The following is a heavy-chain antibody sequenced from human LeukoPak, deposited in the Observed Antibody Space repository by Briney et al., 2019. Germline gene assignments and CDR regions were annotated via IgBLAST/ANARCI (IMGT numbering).Heavy chain of an antibody. CDR3: ARGLGGDQGYFDL. D-gene: IGHD3-10*01. Sequence: GGSLRLSCAASGFIFDDYAMHWVRQAPGKGLEWVSGISWNSGSLAYADSVKGRFTISRDNAKNSLYLQMNSLRTEDTALYYCARGLGGDQGYFDLWGRGTLATVSS. J-gene: IGHJ2*01. CDR1: GFIFDDYA. V-gene: IGHV3-9*01. CDR2: ISWNSGSL.